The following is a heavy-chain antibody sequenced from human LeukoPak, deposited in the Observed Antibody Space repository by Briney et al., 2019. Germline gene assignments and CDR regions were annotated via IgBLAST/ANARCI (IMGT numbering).Heavy chain of an antibody. D-gene: IGHD6-19*01. V-gene: IGHV4-39*01. CDR3: ARHPKYSSGWYGYFQH. CDR2: IYYSGST. Sequence: SETLSLTCTVSGGSIRSSDYYWGWIRQPPGKGLEWVGNIYYSGSTYYNPSLESRVTISVDTSMTQFSLRLTSVTAADTAVYYCARHPKYSSGWYGYFQHWGQGTLVTVSS. CDR1: GGSIRSSDYY. J-gene: IGHJ1*01.